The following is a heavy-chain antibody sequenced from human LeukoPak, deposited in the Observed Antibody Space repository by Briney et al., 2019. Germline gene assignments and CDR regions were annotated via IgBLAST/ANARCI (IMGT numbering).Heavy chain of an antibody. Sequence: SETLSPTCTVSGGSISSYYWSWIRQPPGKGLEWIGYIYYSGSTNYNPSLKSRVTISVDTSKNQFSLKLSSVTAADTAVYYCARGGMDDYVWGSYRPPPSYYYYYMDVWGKGTTVTVSS. CDR1: GGSISSYY. V-gene: IGHV4-59*01. D-gene: IGHD3-16*02. J-gene: IGHJ6*03. CDR3: ARGGMDDYVWGSYRPPPSYYYYYMDV. CDR2: IYYSGST.